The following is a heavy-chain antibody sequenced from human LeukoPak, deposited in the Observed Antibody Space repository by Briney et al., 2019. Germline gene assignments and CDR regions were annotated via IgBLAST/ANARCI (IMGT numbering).Heavy chain of an antibody. D-gene: IGHD1/OR15-1a*01. CDR2: MNKDGSEK. J-gene: IGHJ6*02. Sequence: GGSLRLSCAASGFTFSRHGMHWVRQAPGKGPEWVANMNKDGSEKYYVDSVEGRFTISRDTAKNSLYLQMNNLRAEDTALYYCARNNDMDVWGQGTTVIVSS. V-gene: IGHV3-7*03. CDR1: GFTFSRHG. CDR3: ARNNDMDV.